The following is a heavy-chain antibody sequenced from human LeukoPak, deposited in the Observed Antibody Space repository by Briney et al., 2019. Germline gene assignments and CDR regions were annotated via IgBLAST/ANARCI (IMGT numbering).Heavy chain of an antibody. D-gene: IGHD6-19*01. CDR2: ISSNGGST. J-gene: IGHJ4*01. CDR3: EIGIAVAAFDY. CDR1: GFTFSSYA. V-gene: IGHV3-64D*06. Sequence: QAGGSLRLSCSASGFTFSSYAMHWVRQAPGKGLEYVSAISSNGGSTYYADSVKGRFTFSRDNSKNTLYLQMSSLRAEDTAVYYCEIGIAVAAFDYWGQGTLVTVSS.